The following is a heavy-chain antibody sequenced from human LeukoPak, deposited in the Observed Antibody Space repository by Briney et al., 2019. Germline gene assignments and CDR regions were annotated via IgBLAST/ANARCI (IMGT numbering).Heavy chain of an antibody. CDR2: ISGSGGST. V-gene: IGHV3-23*01. CDR3: AKDFLFNYYDSSGYYCDY. D-gene: IGHD3-22*01. CDR1: GFTFSSYA. Sequence: GGSLRLSCAASGFTFSSYAMSWVRQAPGKGLEWVSAISGSGGSTYYADSVKGRFTISRDNSKNTLYLQMDSLRAEDTAVYYCAKDFLFNYYDSSGYYCDYWGQGTLVTVSS. J-gene: IGHJ4*02.